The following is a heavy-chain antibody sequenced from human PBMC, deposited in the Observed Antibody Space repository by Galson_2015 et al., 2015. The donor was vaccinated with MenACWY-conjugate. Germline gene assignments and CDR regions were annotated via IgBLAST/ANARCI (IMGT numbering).Heavy chain of an antibody. V-gene: IGHV3-49*04. CDR1: GFTFGDYA. Sequence: SLRLSCAASGFTFGDYAVSWARQAPGKGLEWVGFIRSKAYGGTTEYAASVKGRFTISRDDSKSIAYLQMNSLKTEDTAVYYCTRVGYCAGGVCSPLGYWGQGTLVTVSS. CDR3: TRVGYCAGGVCSPLGY. D-gene: IGHD2-8*02. J-gene: IGHJ4*02. CDR2: IRSKAYGGTT.